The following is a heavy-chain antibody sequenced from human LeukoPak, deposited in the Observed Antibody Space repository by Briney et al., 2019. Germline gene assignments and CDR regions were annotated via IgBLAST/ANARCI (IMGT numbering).Heavy chain of an antibody. V-gene: IGHV3-23*01. J-gene: IGHJ4*02. D-gene: IGHD4-17*01. Sequence: GGSLRLSCAASGFTFSSYAMSWVRQAPGKGLEWVAAISGSGGSTYYADSVKGRFTISRDNYTQHLQMNSLRAEDTAVYNCASRNGDYDYWGQGTLVTVSS. CDR1: GFTFSSYA. CDR2: ISGSGGST. CDR3: ASRNGDYDY.